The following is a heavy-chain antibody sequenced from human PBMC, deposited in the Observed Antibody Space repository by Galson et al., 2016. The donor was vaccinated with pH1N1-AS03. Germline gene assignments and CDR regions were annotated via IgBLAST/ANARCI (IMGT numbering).Heavy chain of an antibody. CDR1: GFTFTSYY. V-gene: IGHV1-46*01. Sequence: VKVSCKASGFTFTSYYMHWVRQAPGQGLEWMGIIHPSGGPIYAQHFQGRVSMARDTSTSTVYMELSNLRPDDTAVYYCARDGGHYGDCDYWGQGTLVTVSS. CDR2: IHPSGGP. D-gene: IGHD4-17*01. J-gene: IGHJ4*02. CDR3: ARDGGHYGDCDY.